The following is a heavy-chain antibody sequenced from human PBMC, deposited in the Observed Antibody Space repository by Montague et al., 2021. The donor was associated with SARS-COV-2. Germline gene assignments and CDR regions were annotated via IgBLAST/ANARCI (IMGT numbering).Heavy chain of an antibody. Sequence: SETLSLTCTVSGGSISSSYWTWIRQPPGKGLEWIGYIYYSGSTSYNPSLKSRVTMSVDTSKNQFSLKLSSVTAADTAVYYSARSSGSYSTFDFWGQGTLVTVSS. D-gene: IGHD3-10*01. CDR2: IYYSGST. V-gene: IGHV4-59*08. CDR1: GGSISSSY. J-gene: IGHJ4*02. CDR3: ARSSGSYSTFDF.